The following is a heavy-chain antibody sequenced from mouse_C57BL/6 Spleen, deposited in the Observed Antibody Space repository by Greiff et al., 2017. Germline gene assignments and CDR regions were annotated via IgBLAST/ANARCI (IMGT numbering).Heavy chain of an antibody. V-gene: IGHV14-1*01. CDR1: GFNIKDYY. CDR2: IDPEDGDT. D-gene: IGHD1-1*01. Sequence: VQLKQSGAELVRPGTSVKVSCKASGFNIKDYYMHWVKQRPEQGLEWIGRIDPEDGDTEYAPKFQGKATMTADTSSNTAYLQLSSLTSEDTAVYYCTTSTVVAPMDYWGQGTSVTVSS. J-gene: IGHJ4*01. CDR3: TTSTVVAPMDY.